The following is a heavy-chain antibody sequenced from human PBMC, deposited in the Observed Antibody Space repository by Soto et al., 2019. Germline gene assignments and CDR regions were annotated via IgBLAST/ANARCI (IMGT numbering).Heavy chain of an antibody. V-gene: IGHV1-3*01. J-gene: IGHJ5*02. D-gene: IGHD2-15*01. CDR2: INAGNGNT. Sequence: ASVKVSCKASGYTFTSYAMHWVRQAPGQRLEWMGWINAGNGNTKYSQKFQGRVTITRDTSASTAYMELSSLRSEDTAVYYCARDGPYCSGGGCYSGAWFDPWGQGTLVTVSS. CDR1: GYTFTSYA. CDR3: ARDGPYCSGGGCYSGAWFDP.